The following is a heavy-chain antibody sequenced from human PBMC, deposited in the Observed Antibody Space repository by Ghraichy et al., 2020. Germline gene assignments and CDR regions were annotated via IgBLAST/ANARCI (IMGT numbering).Heavy chain of an antibody. D-gene: IGHD3-22*01. J-gene: IGHJ4*02. V-gene: IGHV1-3*04. CDR3: ARKHYFESSGYYGIDF. Sequence: ASVKVSCKASGYTFSSHAMHWVRQVPGQGLEWMGWINTGNGKTKYSQKFQGRVTFTRDTSASTAYMDLSSLRSEDTAVYFCARKHYFESSGYYGIDFWGPGTLVTVSS. CDR2: INTGNGKT. CDR1: GYTFSSHA.